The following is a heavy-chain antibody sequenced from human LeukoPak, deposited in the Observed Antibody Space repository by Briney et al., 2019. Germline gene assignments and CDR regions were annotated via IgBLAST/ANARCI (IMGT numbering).Heavy chain of an antibody. D-gene: IGHD6-6*01. V-gene: IGHV4-59*01. CDR1: GGSISSYY. Sequence: SETLSLTCTVSGGSISSYYWSWIRQPPGKGLEWIGYIYYSGSTNYNPSLKSRVTISVDTSKNQFSLKLRSVTAADTAVYYCAGAREFSSSSGRAYYFDFWGQGTLVTVSS. CDR2: IYYSGST. CDR3: AGAREFSSSSGRAYYFDF. J-gene: IGHJ4*02.